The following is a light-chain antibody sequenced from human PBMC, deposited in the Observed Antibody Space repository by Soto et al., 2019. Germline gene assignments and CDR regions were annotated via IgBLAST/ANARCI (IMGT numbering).Light chain of an antibody. J-gene: IGLJ1*01. CDR2: EVS. Sequence: QSALTQPASVSGSPGQSITISCTGTSSDVGGYNHVSWYQHHPGKAPKLMIYEVSNRPSGVSNRFSGSKSGHTASLTISGLQADDEADYYCNSHTSSNTRVFGTGTKVTDL. V-gene: IGLV2-14*01. CDR3: NSHTSSNTRV. CDR1: SSDVGGYNH.